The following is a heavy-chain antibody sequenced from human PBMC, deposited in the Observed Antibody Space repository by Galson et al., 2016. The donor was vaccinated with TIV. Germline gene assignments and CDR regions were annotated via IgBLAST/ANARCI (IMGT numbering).Heavy chain of an antibody. CDR1: GFTFNNYA. V-gene: IGHV3-23*01. J-gene: IGHJ3*02. D-gene: IGHD4-23*01. CDR3: AKRIDYGGDAFEN. CDR2: ISGSGGVT. Sequence: SLRLSCAASGFTFNNYAMSWVRQAPGKGLGWVSGISGSGGVTYFADSVKGRFTISRDNSKNTLYLQLNSLRAEDTAVYYCAKRIDYGGDAFENWGQGTMVTVSS.